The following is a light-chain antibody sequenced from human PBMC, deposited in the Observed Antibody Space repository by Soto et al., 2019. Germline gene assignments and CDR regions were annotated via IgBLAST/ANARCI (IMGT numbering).Light chain of an antibody. CDR2: AAS. J-gene: IGKJ2*01. Sequence: DIQMTQSASSLSASVGDRVTITCRASQSISSNLNWHQQKPGKAPKVLIYAASSLQSGVPSRFSGSGSGTDFTLNISSLQPEDFATYYCQQSYSIPYTFDQGTKLEIK. CDR3: QQSYSIPYT. CDR1: QSISSN. V-gene: IGKV1-39*01.